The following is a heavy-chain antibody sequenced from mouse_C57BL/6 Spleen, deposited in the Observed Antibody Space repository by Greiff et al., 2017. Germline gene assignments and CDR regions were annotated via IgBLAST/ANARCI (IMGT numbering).Heavy chain of an antibody. CDR3: ARGACGNVGYYFAY. V-gene: IGHV1-55*01. CDR1: GYTFTSYW. Sequence: QVQLKQPGAELVKPGASVKMSCKASGYTFTSYWITWVKQRPGQGLEWIGDIYPGSGSTNYNEKFKSKATLTVDTSSSTAYIKHSSLTSEDSAVYYCARGACGNVGYYFAYWGQGTTLTVSS. CDR2: IYPGSGST. J-gene: IGHJ2*01. D-gene: IGHD2-1*01.